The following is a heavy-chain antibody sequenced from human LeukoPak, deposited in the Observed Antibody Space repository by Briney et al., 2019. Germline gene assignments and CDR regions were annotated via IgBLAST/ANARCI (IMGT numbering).Heavy chain of an antibody. Sequence: PSETLSLTCTVSGGSISSSSYYWGWIRQPPGKGLEWIGEINHSGSTNYNPSLKSRVTISVDTSKNQFSLKLSSVTAADTAVYYCARHSNYRTSDYWGQGTLVTVSS. CDR1: GGSISSSSYY. V-gene: IGHV4-39*01. J-gene: IGHJ4*02. CDR2: INHSGST. D-gene: IGHD1-7*01. CDR3: ARHSNYRTSDY.